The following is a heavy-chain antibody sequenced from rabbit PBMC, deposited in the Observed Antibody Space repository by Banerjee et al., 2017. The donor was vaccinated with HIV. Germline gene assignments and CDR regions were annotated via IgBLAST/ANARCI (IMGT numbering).Heavy chain of an antibody. J-gene: IGHJ4*01. D-gene: IGHD7-1*01. CDR1: GIDLSSQYY. V-gene: IGHV1S40*01. CDR3: ARDQGAGGAGYGGYVSRLNL. Sequence: QSLEESGGDLVKPGASLTLTCKGSGIDLSSQYYMCWVRQAPGKGLELIACIYAGSFSTWYASWAKGRFTISNISSTTVTLQMTSLTAADTATYFCARDQGAGGAGYGGYVSRLNLWGPGTLVT. CDR2: IYAGSFST.